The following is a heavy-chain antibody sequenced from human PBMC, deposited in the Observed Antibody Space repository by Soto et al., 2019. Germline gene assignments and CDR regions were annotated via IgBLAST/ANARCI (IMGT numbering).Heavy chain of an antibody. V-gene: IGHV3-48*03. CDR3: ARSRMGGSNFGNWFDP. CDR2: ISSSGSTI. J-gene: IGHJ5*02. D-gene: IGHD4-4*01. CDR1: GFTFSSYE. Sequence: EVQLVESGGGLVQPGGSLRLSCAASGFTFSSYEMNWVRQAPGKGLEGVSYISSSGSTIYYADSVKGRFTISRDNAKNSLYLQMNSLRAEDTAVYYWARSRMGGSNFGNWFDPWGQGTLVTVSS.